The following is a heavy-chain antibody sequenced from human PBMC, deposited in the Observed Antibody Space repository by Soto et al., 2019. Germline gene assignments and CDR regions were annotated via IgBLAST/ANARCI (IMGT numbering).Heavy chain of an antibody. CDR2: ISVFNGDT. CDR1: GYTSSSYG. Sequence: ASVKVSCKALGYTSSSYGINWVRQAPGQGLEWMGWISVFNGDTKYAQKFQGRVAITKDPGTSTAHMELRSLRSDDAAVFFCATKDDHKDDQPYYYGMDVWGQGTTGTVSS. J-gene: IGHJ6*02. CDR3: ATKDDHKDDQPYYYGMDV. D-gene: IGHD3-16*01. V-gene: IGHV1-18*01.